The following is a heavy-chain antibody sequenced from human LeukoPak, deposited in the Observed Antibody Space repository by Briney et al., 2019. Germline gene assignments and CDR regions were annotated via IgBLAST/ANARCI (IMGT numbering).Heavy chain of an antibody. Sequence: GGSLRLSCAASGFTFSDYYMSWIRQAPGKGLEWVAFIRYDGSNKYYADSVKGRFTISRDNSKNTLYLQMNSLRAEDTAVYYCAKGAAVAGSFDYWGQGTLVTVSS. V-gene: IGHV3-30*02. CDR2: IRYDGSNK. J-gene: IGHJ4*02. CDR1: GFTFSDYY. D-gene: IGHD6-19*01. CDR3: AKGAAVAGSFDY.